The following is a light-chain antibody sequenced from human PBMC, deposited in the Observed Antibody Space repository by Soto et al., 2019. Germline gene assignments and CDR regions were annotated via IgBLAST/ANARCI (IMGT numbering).Light chain of an antibody. Sequence: IQLTQSPSSLSASVGDRVTITCRASPGISSFLAWYQQKPGKAPKLLIYAASTLQSGVPSRFSGSGSGTDFTLTISSLQPEDVAAYYCQKYNSAPLTCGGGNKGAIK. J-gene: IGKJ4*01. V-gene: IGKV1-9*01. CDR1: PGISSF. CDR2: AAS. CDR3: QKYNSAPLT.